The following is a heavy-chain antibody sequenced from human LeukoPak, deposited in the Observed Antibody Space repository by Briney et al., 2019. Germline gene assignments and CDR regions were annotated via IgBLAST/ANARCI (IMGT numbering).Heavy chain of an antibody. CDR3: ARPYCGGDCHDAFDI. CDR1: GYTFTGYY. D-gene: IGHD2-21*02. CDR2: INPNSGGT. J-gene: IGHJ3*02. V-gene: IGHV1-2*02. Sequence: ASVKVSCKASGYTFTGYYMHWVRQAPGQGLEWMGWINPNSGGTNYAQKFQGRVTMTRDTSISTAYMELSRLRSDDTAVYYCARPYCGGDCHDAFDIWGQGTMVTVSS.